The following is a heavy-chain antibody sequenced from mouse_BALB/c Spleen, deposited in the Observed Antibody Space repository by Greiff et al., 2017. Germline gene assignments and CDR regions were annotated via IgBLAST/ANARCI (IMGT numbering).Heavy chain of an antibody. CDR2: ISYSGST. V-gene: IGHV3-2*02. D-gene: IGHD1-1*01. Sequence: EVQLSQSGPGLVKPSQSLSLTCTGTGYSITSDYAWNWFRQFPGNKLEWMGYISYSGSTSYNPSLKSRISITRDTSKNQFFLQLNSVTTEDTATYYCARLGYYGSSSGIGAMDYWGQGTSVTVSS. J-gene: IGHJ4*01. CDR1: GYSITSDYA. CDR3: ARLGYYGSSSGIGAMDY.